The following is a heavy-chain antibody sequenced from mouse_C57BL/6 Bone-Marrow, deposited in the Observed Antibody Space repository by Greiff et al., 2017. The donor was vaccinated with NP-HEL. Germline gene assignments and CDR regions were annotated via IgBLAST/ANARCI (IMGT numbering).Heavy chain of an antibody. Sequence: VQLQQSGTVLARPGASVKMSCKTSGYTFTSYWMHWVKQRPGQGLEWIGAIYPGNSDTSYNQKFKGKAKLTAVTSASTAYMELSSLTNEDSAVYSCTHYYGSSYEVDYWGQGTTLTVSS. CDR1: GYTFTSYW. D-gene: IGHD1-1*01. V-gene: IGHV1-5*01. J-gene: IGHJ2*01. CDR3: THYYGSSYEVDY. CDR2: IYPGNSDT.